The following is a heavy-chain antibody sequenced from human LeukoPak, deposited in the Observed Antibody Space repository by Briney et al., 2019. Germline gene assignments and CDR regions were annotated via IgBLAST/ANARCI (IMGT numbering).Heavy chain of an antibody. Sequence: SETLSLTCTVSGGSISSSSYYWGWIRQPPGKGLEWIGSIYYSESNYYNPSLKSRVTISVDTSKNQFSLKLSSVTAADTAVYYCARQSGYDQEYYFDYWGQGTLVTVSS. V-gene: IGHV4-39*01. J-gene: IGHJ4*02. D-gene: IGHD5-12*01. CDR1: GGSISSSSYY. CDR3: ARQSGYDQEYYFDY. CDR2: IYYSESN.